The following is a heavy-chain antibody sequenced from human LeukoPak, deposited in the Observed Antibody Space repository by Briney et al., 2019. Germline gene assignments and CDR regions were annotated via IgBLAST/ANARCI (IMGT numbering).Heavy chain of an antibody. CDR2: ILPILGIA. D-gene: IGHD5-24*01. V-gene: IGHV1-69*04. CDR3: ATDLQMTTEKYAFDI. CDR1: GGTFSNYG. Sequence: SVKVSCKASGGTFSNYGINWVRQAPGQGLEWMGRILPILGIANYEQRFQGRVTITADKSTSTAYMELSSLRSEDTAVYYCATDLQMTTEKYAFDIWGQGTMVTVSS. J-gene: IGHJ3*02.